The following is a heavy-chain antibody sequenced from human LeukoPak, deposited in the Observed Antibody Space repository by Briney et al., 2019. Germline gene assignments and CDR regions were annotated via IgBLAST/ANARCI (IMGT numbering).Heavy chain of an antibody. CDR3: ARSGYSYGYPYYYYGMDV. CDR1: GGSISSYY. J-gene: IGHJ6*02. CDR2: IYYSGST. D-gene: IGHD5-18*01. V-gene: IGHV4-59*01. Sequence: ASETLSLTCTDSGGSISSYYWSWIRQPPGKGLEWIGYIYYSGSTNYNPSLKSRVTISVDTSKNQFSLKLSSVTAADTAVYYCARSGYSYGYPYYYYGMDVWGQGTTVTVSS.